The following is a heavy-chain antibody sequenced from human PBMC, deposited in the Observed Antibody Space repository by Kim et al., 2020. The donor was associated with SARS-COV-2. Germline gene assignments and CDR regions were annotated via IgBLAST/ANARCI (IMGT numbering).Heavy chain of an antibody. CDR3: AKAEYSSSS. Sequence: GGSLRLSCAASRFTFSSYGMHWVRQAPGKGLEWVAVISYDGSNKYYADSVKGRFTISRDNSKNTLYLQMNSLRAEDTAVYYCAKAEYSSSSWGQGTLVTVSS. V-gene: IGHV3-30*18. J-gene: IGHJ5*02. D-gene: IGHD6-6*01. CDR1: RFTFSSYG. CDR2: ISYDGSNK.